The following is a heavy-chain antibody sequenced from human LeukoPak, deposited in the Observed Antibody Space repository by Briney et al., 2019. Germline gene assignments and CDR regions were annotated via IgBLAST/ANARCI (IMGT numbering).Heavy chain of an antibody. Sequence: SETLSLTCTVSGGSISRSTYYWSWIRQHPPKGLEWIGYIYENGFTSYNPSLKSRVTISVDTSRSQFSLRLTSVTAADTAVYYCARVRDYFDSWGQGTLVTVSS. J-gene: IGHJ4*02. CDR3: ARVRDYFDS. CDR2: IYENGFT. V-gene: IGHV4-31*03. CDR1: GGSISRSTYY.